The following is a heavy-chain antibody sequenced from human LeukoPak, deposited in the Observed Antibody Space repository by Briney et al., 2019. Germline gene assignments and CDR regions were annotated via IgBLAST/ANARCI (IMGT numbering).Heavy chain of an antibody. J-gene: IGHJ4*02. D-gene: IGHD6-13*01. Sequence: GGSLRLSCAASGFTFSSYWMSWVRQAPGKGLEWVANIKQDGSEKYYVDSVKGRFTISRDNAKNSLYLQMNSLRAEDTALYYCAREGISSISSSWHYYFDYWGQGTLVTVSS. CDR1: GFTFSSYW. V-gene: IGHV3-7*03. CDR2: IKQDGSEK. CDR3: AREGISSISSSWHYYFDY.